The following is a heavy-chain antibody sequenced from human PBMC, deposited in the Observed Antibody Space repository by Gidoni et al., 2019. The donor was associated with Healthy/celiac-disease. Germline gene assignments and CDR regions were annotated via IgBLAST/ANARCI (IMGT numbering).Heavy chain of an antibody. CDR3: ARHVRGFGELDNWFDP. CDR1: GYRFTSYW. V-gene: IGHV5-10-1*03. J-gene: IGHJ5*02. CDR2: IDPSDSYT. D-gene: IGHD3-10*01. Sequence: EVQLVQSGAEVKKPGESLRISCKGSGYRFTSYWISWVRQMPGKGLEWMGRIDPSDSYTNYRPSLQGHVTISADKSISTAYLQWSSLKASDTAMYYCARHVRGFGELDNWFDPWGQGTLVTVSS.